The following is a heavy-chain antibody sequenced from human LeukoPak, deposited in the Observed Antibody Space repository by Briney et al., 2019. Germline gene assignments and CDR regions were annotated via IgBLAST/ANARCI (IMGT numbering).Heavy chain of an antibody. D-gene: IGHD3-3*01. CDR1: GGSISSSSYY. CDR2: IYYSGST. J-gene: IGHJ5*02. CDR3: AREREPFGVVTIGWFDP. V-gene: IGHV4-31*03. Sequence: PSETLSLTCTVSGGSISSSSYYWGWIRQHPGKGLEWIGYIYYSGSTYYNPSLKSRVTISVDTSKNQFSLKLSSVTAADTAVYYCAREREPFGVVTIGWFDPWGQGTLVTVSS.